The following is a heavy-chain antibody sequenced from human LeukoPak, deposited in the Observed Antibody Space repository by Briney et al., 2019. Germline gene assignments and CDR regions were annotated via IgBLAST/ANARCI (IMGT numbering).Heavy chain of an antibody. CDR3: AREGRITIFGVVITESRYYYYYGMDV. D-gene: IGHD3-3*01. CDR1: GFTFSSYG. CDR2: IWYDGSNK. Sequence: PGGSLRLSCAASGFTFSSYGMYWVRQAPGKGLERVAVIWYDGSNKYYADSVKGGFTISRDNSKNTLYLQRNSLRAEETPEYYCAREGRITIFGVVITESRYYYYYGMDVWGQGTTVTVSS. V-gene: IGHV3-33*01. J-gene: IGHJ6*02.